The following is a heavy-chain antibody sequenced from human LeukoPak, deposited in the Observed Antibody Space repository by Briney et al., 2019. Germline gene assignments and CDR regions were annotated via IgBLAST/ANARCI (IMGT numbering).Heavy chain of an antibody. J-gene: IGHJ1*01. Sequence: SETLSLTCAVYGGSFSGYYWSWIRQPPGEGLEWIGEINHSGSTNYNPSLKSRVTISVDTSKNQFSLKLSSVTAADTAVYYCARYYYDSSGHRYFQHWGQGTLVTVSS. CDR2: INHSGST. CDR1: GGSFSGYY. CDR3: ARYYYDSSGHRYFQH. D-gene: IGHD3-22*01. V-gene: IGHV4-34*01.